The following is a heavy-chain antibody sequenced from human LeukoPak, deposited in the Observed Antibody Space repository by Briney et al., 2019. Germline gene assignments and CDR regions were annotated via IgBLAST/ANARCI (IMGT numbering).Heavy chain of an antibody. D-gene: IGHD5-18*01. CDR2: ISYTGTYI. CDR3: ARSDTAMGKYYFDY. J-gene: IGHJ4*02. CDR1: GFTFSSYW. Sequence: GGSLRLSCAASGFTFSSYWMHWVRQAPGKGLEWVSSISYTGTYIYYADSVKGRFTISRDNAKNSLYLQMNSLRAEDTAVYYCARSDTAMGKYYFDYWGQGTLVTVSS. V-gene: IGHV3-21*01.